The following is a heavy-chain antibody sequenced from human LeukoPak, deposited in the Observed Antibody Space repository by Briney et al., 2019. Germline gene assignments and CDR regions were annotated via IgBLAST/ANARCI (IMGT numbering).Heavy chain of an antibody. CDR2: IYYSGST. CDR3: ASADLVEEGSWAFDY. Sequence: SETLSLTCTVSGGSISSGGYYWSWIRQHPGKGLEWIGYIYYSGSTYYNPSLKSRVTISVDTSKNQFSLKLSSVTAADTAVYCCASADLVEEGSWAFDYWGQGTLVTVSS. D-gene: IGHD2-15*01. CDR1: GGSISSGGYY. V-gene: IGHV4-31*03. J-gene: IGHJ4*02.